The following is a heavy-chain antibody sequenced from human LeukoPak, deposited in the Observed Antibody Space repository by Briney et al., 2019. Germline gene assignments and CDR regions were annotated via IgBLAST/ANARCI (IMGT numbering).Heavy chain of an antibody. V-gene: IGHV5-51*01. D-gene: IGHD7-27*01. CDR3: ARRSNWGTAFDY. J-gene: IGHJ4*02. CDR1: GYSFTTYW. Sequence: GESLKISCKGSGYSFTTYWIGWVRQMPGKGLEWMGIIYPDDSDIRYSPSFQGQVTISADKSISTAYLQWSSLKASDTAIYYCARRSNWGTAFDYWGQGTLVTVSS. CDR2: IYPDDSDI.